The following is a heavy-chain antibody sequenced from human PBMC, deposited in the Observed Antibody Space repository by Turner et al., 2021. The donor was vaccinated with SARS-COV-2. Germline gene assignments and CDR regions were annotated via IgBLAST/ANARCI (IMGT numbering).Heavy chain of an antibody. J-gene: IGHJ5*01. V-gene: IGHV3-23*01. CDR1: GFIFSSYA. Sequence: EVQLLESGGGLVQPGGSLRLSCAAPGFIFSSYAMSWVRQPPGKGLEWVSIIGSSGKDTYYADPVKGRFTISRDNAKDLLFLQMNSLRGEDTGVYYCARSGAAALLRYNWFESWGQGTPVTVSS. CDR3: ARSGAAALLRYNWFES. CDR2: IGSSGKDT. D-gene: IGHD2-2*01.